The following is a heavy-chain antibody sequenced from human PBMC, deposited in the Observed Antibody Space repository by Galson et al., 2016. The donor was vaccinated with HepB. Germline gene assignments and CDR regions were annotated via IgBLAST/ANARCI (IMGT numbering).Heavy chain of an antibody. J-gene: IGHJ4*02. CDR1: GDSIGSGYW. CDR2: IYHSGLT. Sequence: SETLSLTCDVSGDSIGSGYWWSWVRQPPGKGLEWIGEIYHSGLTNYNPSFESRVSMSVDKSKNQLSLNLKSVTAADTALYYCSGSGNYPLRELYFVYWGQGTLVAVSS. V-gene: IGHV4-4*02. CDR3: SGSGNYPLRELYFVY. D-gene: IGHD3-3*01.